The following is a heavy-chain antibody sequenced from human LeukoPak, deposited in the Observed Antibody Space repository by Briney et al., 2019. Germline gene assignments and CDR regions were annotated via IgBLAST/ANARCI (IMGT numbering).Heavy chain of an antibody. Sequence: PGGSLRLSCAASGFTFSNSDMEWVRQAPGKGLEWVSSITPSSTYIYYAESMRGRFTVSRDNAKNSLYLQMNSLTAEDTAAYYCARNLNSPIAVAGSDYWGQGTLVTVSS. CDR1: GFTFSNSD. J-gene: IGHJ4*02. D-gene: IGHD6-19*01. CDR3: ARNLNSPIAVAGSDY. CDR2: ITPSSTYI. V-gene: IGHV3-21*01.